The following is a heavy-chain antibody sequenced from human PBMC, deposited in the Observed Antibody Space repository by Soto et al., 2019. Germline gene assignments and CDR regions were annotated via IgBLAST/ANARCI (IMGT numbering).Heavy chain of an antibody. CDR1: GFTFSCYA. CDR3: ARVSNVVVAATPDEAFDI. D-gene: IGHD2-15*01. J-gene: IGHJ3*02. V-gene: IGHV3-23*01. CDR2: ISGSGGST. Sequence: EVQLLESGGGLVQPGGSLRLSCAASGFTFSCYAMSWVRQAPGKGLEWVSAISGSGGSTYHADSVKGRFTISRDNSKNTLYLQMNSLRAEDTAVYYCARVSNVVVAATPDEAFDIWGQGTMVTVSS.